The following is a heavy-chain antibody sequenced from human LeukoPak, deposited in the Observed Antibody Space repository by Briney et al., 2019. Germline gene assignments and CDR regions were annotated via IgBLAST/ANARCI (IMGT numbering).Heavy chain of an antibody. V-gene: IGHV1-2*02. D-gene: IGHD3-3*01. CDR1: GYTFTGYY. Sequence: ASVKVSCKASGYTFTGYYMHWVRQAPGQGLEWMGWINPNSGGTNYAQKFQGRVTMTRDTSISTAYMELSRLRSDDTAVYYCARAQTYYDFWSGYSHWGQGPLVTVSS. CDR2: INPNSGGT. J-gene: IGHJ4*02. CDR3: ARAQTYYDFWSGYSH.